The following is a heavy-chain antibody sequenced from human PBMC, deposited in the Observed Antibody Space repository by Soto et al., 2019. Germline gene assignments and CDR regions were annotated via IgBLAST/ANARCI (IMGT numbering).Heavy chain of an antibody. CDR2: IWYDGSNK. J-gene: IGHJ6*02. D-gene: IGHD3-10*01. CDR3: ASELWFGELLLDYYCDGMDV. CDR1: GFTFSSYG. Sequence: GSLRLSCAASGFTFSSYGMHWVRQAPGKGLEWVAVIWYDGSNKYYADSVKGRFTISRDNSKNTLYLQMNSLRADDTAVYYCASELWFGELLLDYYCDGMDVWGQGTTVTVSS. V-gene: IGHV3-33*01.